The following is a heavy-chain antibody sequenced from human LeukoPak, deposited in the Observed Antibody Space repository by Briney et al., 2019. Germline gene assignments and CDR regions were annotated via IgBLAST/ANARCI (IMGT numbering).Heavy chain of an antibody. V-gene: IGHV3-15*01. J-gene: IGHJ4*02. Sequence: GGSLRLSCAASGFTFSNAWMSWVRHAPGKGLEWVGRIKTKTDGGTTDYAAPVRGRFTISRDDSKNTLYLQMNSLKTEDTAVYYCTSNKLNSGWFDYWGQGTLVTVSS. CDR3: TSNKLNSGWFDY. CDR1: GFTFSNAW. D-gene: IGHD6-19*01. CDR2: IKTKTDGGTT.